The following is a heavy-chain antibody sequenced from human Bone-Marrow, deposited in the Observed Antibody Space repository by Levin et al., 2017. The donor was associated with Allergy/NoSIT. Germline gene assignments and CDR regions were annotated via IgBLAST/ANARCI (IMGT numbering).Heavy chain of an antibody. CDR1: GFTVSSNY. D-gene: IGHD6-19*01. V-gene: IGHV3-53*01. Sequence: LSLTCAASGFTVSSNYMSWVRQAPWKGLEWVSVIYSGGDTKYTESVKGRFTISRDNSKNTLYLQMNSLRAEDTAVYYCAKCSGWYGKGYFDLWGRGTLVTVSS. CDR3: AKCSGWYGKGYFDL. J-gene: IGHJ2*01. CDR2: IYSGGDT.